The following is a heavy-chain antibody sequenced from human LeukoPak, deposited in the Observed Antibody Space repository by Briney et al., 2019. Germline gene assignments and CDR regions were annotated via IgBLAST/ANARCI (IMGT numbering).Heavy chain of an antibody. CDR3: ARGSGSFSGGFDY. CDR1: GFTFSSYG. D-gene: IGHD1-26*01. V-gene: IGHV3-33*01. CDR2: IWSDGSNK. Sequence: GRTLRLSCAASGFTFSSYGMHWVRQTPGKGLEWVAVIWSDGSNKYYADSVKGRFTISRDNSKNTRYLQMNSLRAEDTAVYYCARGSGSFSGGFDYWGQGTLVTV. J-gene: IGHJ4*02.